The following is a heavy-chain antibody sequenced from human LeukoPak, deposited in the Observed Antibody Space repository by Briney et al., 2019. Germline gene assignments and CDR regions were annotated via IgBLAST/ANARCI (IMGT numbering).Heavy chain of an antibody. D-gene: IGHD2-2*01. CDR3: ARDGLGFVVVPSY. V-gene: IGHV1-46*01. J-gene: IGHJ4*02. CDR2: INPSGGST. Sequence: ASVKVSCKASGYTFTSYYMHWVRQAPGQGLEWMGIINPSGGSTSYAQKFQGRVTMTTDTSTSTAYMELRSLRSDDTAVYYCARDGLGFVVVPSYWGQGTLVTVSS. CDR1: GYTFTSYY.